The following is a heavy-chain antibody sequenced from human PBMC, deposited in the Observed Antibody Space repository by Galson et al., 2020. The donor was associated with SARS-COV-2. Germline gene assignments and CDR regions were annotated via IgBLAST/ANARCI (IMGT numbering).Heavy chain of an antibody. V-gene: IGHV4-59*08. D-gene: IGHD2-2*01. Sequence: SETLSLTCIVSGGSISSYIWSWIRQPPGKGLEWIGYITYSGNTHYSPPLESRVTISLDASKNQFSLKLSSVTAADTAVYYCARQVPASGTVFEYWGRGTPVTVSS. J-gene: IGHJ4*02. CDR2: ITYSGNT. CDR1: GGSISSYI. CDR3: ARQVPASGTVFEY.